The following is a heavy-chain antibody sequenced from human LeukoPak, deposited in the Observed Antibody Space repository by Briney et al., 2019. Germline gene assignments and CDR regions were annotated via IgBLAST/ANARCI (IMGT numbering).Heavy chain of an antibody. D-gene: IGHD6-13*01. V-gene: IGHV1-18*01. CDR3: ARVSPGSSWYYFDY. CDR2: ISAYNGNT. J-gene: IGHJ4*02. CDR1: GYTFTSYG. Sequence: ASVKVSCKASGYTFTSYGISWVRQAPGQGLEWMGWISAYNGNTNYAQKLQGRVTMTTDTSTSTAYMELRSLRSDDTAVYYCARVSPGSSWYYFDYWGQGTLVTVSS.